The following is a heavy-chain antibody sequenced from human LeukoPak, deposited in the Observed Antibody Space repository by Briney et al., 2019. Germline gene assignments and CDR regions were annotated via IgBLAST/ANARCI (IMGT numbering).Heavy chain of an antibody. Sequence: GGSLRLSCAASGFTFSSNGMPWVRQAPGKGLEWVAFIRYDGSNKYYVDSVKGRFIISRDNSRNTLYLQMNSLRAEDTAVYYCAKGTEAAACVAFCDYWGQGTRVTVSS. CDR1: GFTFSSNG. J-gene: IGHJ4*02. CDR2: IRYDGSNK. CDR3: AKGTEAAACVAFCDY. D-gene: IGHD6-13*01. V-gene: IGHV3-30*02.